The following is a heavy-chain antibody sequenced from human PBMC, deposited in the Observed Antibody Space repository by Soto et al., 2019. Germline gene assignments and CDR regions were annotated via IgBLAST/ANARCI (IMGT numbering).Heavy chain of an antibody. CDR1: GGTFSSYA. CDR2: IIPIFGTA. J-gene: IGHJ6*02. V-gene: IGHV1-69*13. Sequence: SVKVSCKASGGTFSSYAISWVRQAPGQGLEWMGGIIPIFGTANYAQKFQGRVTITADESTSTAYMELSSLRSEDTAVYYCARDRFVVTRGYYYYYGMDVWGQGTTVTVSS. CDR3: ARDRFVVTRGYYYYYGMDV. D-gene: IGHD2-21*02.